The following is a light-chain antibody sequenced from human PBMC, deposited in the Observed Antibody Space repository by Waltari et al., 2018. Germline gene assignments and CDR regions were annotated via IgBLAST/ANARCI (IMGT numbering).Light chain of an antibody. CDR1: SNDVGGYNS. V-gene: IGLV2-14*01. Sequence: QSALTQPASVSGSPGQSVTFFCAGTSNDVGGYNSVSWYQEHPGQAPSVIIYDVSDRPSGVSDRFSGSKSGNTASLTISGLQAEDEADYYCSSQSSNDVVLFGGGTKLTVL. CDR3: SSQSSNDVVL. J-gene: IGLJ2*01. CDR2: DVS.